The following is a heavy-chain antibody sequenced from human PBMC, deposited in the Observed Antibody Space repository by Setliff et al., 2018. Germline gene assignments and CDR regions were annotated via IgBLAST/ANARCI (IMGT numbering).Heavy chain of an antibody. CDR1: GFRFTSHW. J-gene: IGHJ4*02. CDR2: IWPGDSDT. Sequence: GESLKISCKGSGFRFTSHWIGWVRQMPGKGLEWMGLIWPGDSDTKYSPSFQGRVTISADKSINTAYLEWSSLQASDTAMYYCARRADGYNGFFDSWGQGTLVTVSS. V-gene: IGHV5-51*01. CDR3: ARRADGYNGFFDS. D-gene: IGHD3-10*01.